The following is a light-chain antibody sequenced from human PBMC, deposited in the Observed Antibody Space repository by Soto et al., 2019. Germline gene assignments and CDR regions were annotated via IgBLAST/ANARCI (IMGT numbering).Light chain of an antibody. CDR2: GAS. V-gene: IGKV3-20*01. CDR3: QQYGGSPLYT. Sequence: DIVLTQSPGTLSLSPEERATLSCRASQTVGSNYLAWYQQKPGQAPRLLMYGASSRATGIPDRFSGSGSGTDFTLTISRLEPEDFAVYYCQQYGGSPLYTFGQGTKLEIK. J-gene: IGKJ2*01. CDR1: QTVGSNY.